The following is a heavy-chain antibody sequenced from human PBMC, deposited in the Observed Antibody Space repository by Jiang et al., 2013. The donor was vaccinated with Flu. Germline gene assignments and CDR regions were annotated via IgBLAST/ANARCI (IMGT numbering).Heavy chain of an antibody. J-gene: IGHJ2*01. V-gene: IGHV4-59*01. CDR1: GGSISSYY. CDR2: MYYSGST. D-gene: IGHD3-22*01. CDR3: VRDYYDSSGYSPYWYFDL. Sequence: KPSETLSLTCTVSGGSISSYYWSWIRQPPGKGLEWIGYMYYSGSTHYNPSLKSRVTISVDTSKNQVSLKLSSVAAADTAFYYCVRDYYDSSGYSPYWYFDLWGRGTLVTVSS.